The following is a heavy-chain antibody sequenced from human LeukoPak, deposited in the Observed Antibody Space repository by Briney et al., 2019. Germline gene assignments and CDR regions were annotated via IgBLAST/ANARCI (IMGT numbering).Heavy chain of an antibody. V-gene: IGHV3-33*01. CDR1: GFTFSTYG. CDR2: IGADGSTT. J-gene: IGHJ3*01. CDR3: ARPRLFKGVFDD. Sequence: PGGSLRLSCAASGFTFSTYGMDWVRQAPGKGLEWMAVIGADGSTTYYAESVKGRFTISRDNSKSTLFLQVNSLRAEDTAVYYCARPRLFKGVFDDWGQGTMVTVSS. D-gene: IGHD2-8*01.